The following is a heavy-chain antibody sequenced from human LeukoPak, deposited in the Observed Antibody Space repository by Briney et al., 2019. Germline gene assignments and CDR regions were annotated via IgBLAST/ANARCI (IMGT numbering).Heavy chain of an antibody. V-gene: IGHV4-4*07. CDR2: IHSSGST. CDR3: ARGTLRLGDLSLSNYFDP. CDR1: GGSMNNNY. D-gene: IGHD3-16*02. J-gene: IGHJ5*02. Sequence: SETLSLTCTVSGGSMNNNYWSWIRQPAGKGLEWVGRIHSSGSTNYNPSLKSRVTMSVDTSKNQFSLKLSSVTAADTALYYCARGTLRLGDLSLSNYFDPWGQGTLVTVSS.